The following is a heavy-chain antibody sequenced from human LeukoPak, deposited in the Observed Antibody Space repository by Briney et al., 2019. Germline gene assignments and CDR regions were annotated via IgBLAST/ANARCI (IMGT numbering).Heavy chain of an antibody. CDR2: INAGNGKT. CDR3: ARARWTSTVTTYYLDF. Sequence: ASVKVSCKASGYIFTDYAIQWVRQAPGQGLEWMGWINAGNGKTKYSQRFQGRVTITRDTSASTAYMELSGLRSDDTAVYYCARARWTSTVTTYYLDFWGQGTLVTVSS. D-gene: IGHD4-17*01. J-gene: IGHJ4*02. V-gene: IGHV1-3*01. CDR1: GYIFTDYA.